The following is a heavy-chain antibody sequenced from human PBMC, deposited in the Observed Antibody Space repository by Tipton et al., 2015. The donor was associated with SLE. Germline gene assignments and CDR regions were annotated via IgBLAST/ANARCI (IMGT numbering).Heavy chain of an antibody. V-gene: IGHV4-4*02. D-gene: IGHD6-13*01. CDR1: GGSISSSNW. CDR2: INHSGST. CDR3: ARGGLLSSKWHWFDP. Sequence: TLSLTCAVSGGSISSSNWWSWVRQPPGKGLEWIGEINHSGSTNYNPSLKSRVTISVDTSKNQFSLKLKSVTAADTAVYYCARGGLLSSKWHWFDPWGQGTLVTVSS. J-gene: IGHJ5*02.